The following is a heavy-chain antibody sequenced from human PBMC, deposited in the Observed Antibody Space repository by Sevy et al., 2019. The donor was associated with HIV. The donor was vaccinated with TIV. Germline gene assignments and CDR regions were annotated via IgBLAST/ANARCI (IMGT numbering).Heavy chain of an antibody. V-gene: IGHV3-49*03. J-gene: IGHJ6*02. Sequence: GGSLRLSCTASGFTFGDYAMSWFRQAPGNGLEWVGFIRSKAYGGTTEYAASVKGRFTISRDDSKSIAYLQMNSLKTEDTAVYYCTRDSLYSSSPYYYYYGMDVSGQRTAVTVSS. CDR3: TRDSLYSSSPYYYYYGMDV. CDR2: IRSKAYGGTT. D-gene: IGHD6-6*01. CDR1: GFTFGDYA.